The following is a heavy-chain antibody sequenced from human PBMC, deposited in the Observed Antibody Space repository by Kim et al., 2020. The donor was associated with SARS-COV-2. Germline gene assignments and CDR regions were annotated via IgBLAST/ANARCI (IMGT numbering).Heavy chain of an antibody. V-gene: IGHV1-46*01. Sequence: ASVKVSCKASGYTFTSYYMHWVRQAPGQGLEWMGIINPSGGSTSYAQKFQGRVTMTRDTSTSTVYMELSSLRSEDTAVYYCARYHYDTPVGSIYYYGMDVWGQGTTVTVSS. CDR1: GYTFTSYY. D-gene: IGHD3-22*01. CDR3: ARYHYDTPVGSIYYYGMDV. CDR2: INPSGGST. J-gene: IGHJ6*02.